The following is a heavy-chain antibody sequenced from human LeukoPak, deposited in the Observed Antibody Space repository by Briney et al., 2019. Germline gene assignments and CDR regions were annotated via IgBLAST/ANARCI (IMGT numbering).Heavy chain of an antibody. CDR2: IIPIFGTA. CDR1: GGTFSSYA. D-gene: IGHD5-18*01. V-gene: IGHV1-69*05. J-gene: IGHJ3*02. CDR3: ARASTAMPSGAFDI. Sequence: SVRVSCKXSGGTFSSYAISWVRQAPRQGLEWMGGIIPIFGTANYAQKFQGRVTITTDESTGTAYMELSSLRSEDTAVYYCARASTAMPSGAFDIWGQGTMVTVSS.